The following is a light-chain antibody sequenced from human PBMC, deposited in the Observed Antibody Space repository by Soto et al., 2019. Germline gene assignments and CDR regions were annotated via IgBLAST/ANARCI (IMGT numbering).Light chain of an antibody. V-gene: IGKV1-9*01. CDR1: QGLNNF. J-gene: IGKJ4*01. CDR2: AAS. Sequence: DIQLTQSPSFLSASVGDRVTITCRASQGLNNFLAWYQHKPGKAPKLLIYAASTVQSGVPSRFSGSGSGTDFALTISSLHPEDFATYYCRQLNGYPRSFGGGTQVELE. CDR3: RQLNGYPRS.